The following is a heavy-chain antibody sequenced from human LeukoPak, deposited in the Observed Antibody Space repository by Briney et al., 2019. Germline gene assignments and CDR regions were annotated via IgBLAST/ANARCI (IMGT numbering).Heavy chain of an antibody. CDR2: ISSSSSTI. Sequence: GGSLRLSCAASGFTFSSYSMNWVRQAPGKGLEWVSYISSSSSTIYYADSVKGRFTISRDNAKNSLYLQMNSLRAEDTAVYYCARSHWAGGVDPRGQGTLVTVSS. V-gene: IGHV3-48*01. D-gene: IGHD3-16*01. CDR3: ARSHWAGGVDP. CDR1: GFTFSSYS. J-gene: IGHJ5*02.